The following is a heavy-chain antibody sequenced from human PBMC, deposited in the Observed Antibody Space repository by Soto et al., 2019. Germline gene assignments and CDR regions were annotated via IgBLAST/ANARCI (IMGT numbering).Heavy chain of an antibody. Sequence: GGSLRLSCAVSGFTFSSFNMNWVRQAPGKGLEWVSSITSSGTYIYYANSAKGRFTVSRDNAKNSLYLQMNSLRAEDTAVYNCAKEPVGPDWYFDLWGRGTLVTVSS. J-gene: IGHJ2*01. CDR2: ITSSGTYI. CDR3: AKEPVGPDWYFDL. V-gene: IGHV3-21*04. CDR1: GFTFSSFN.